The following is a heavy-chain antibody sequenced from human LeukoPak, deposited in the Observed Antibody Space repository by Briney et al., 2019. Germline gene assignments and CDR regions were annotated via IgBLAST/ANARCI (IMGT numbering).Heavy chain of an antibody. CDR3: AGAVVAEQKGGFDY. Sequence: ASVKVSCKASGYTFTNYYTHWMRQAPGQGLEWMGIINPSGGSASYAQKFQGGVTMTRDTSTSTVYMELSSLRSEDTAVYYCAGAVVAEQKGGFDYWGQGTLVTVSS. CDR1: GYTFTNYY. D-gene: IGHD2-15*01. J-gene: IGHJ4*02. CDR2: INPSGGSA. V-gene: IGHV1-46*01.